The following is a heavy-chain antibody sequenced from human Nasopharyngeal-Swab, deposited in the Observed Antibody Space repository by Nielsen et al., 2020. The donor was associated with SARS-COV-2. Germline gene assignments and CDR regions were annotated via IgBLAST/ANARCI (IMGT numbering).Heavy chain of an antibody. V-gene: IGHV4-34*01. Sequence: SETLSLTCTSKSSSFSGIFWNWVRQPPGKGLEWIGEVSHSGTATYNPSLTGRVTISSDTAWSQFSLRLSSLSDADTAVYFCARGGQDNALDVWDQGTKVAVSS. D-gene: IGHD1-1*01. CDR2: VSHSGTA. CDR1: SSSFSGIF. CDR3: ARGGQDNALDV. J-gene: IGHJ6*02.